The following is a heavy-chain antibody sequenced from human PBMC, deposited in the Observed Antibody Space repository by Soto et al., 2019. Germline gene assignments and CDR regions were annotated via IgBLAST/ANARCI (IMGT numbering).Heavy chain of an antibody. CDR3: AKGTTYCSSTSCPLVFDY. Sequence: PGGSLRLSCAASGFTFSSYEMIWVRQAPGKGLEGVSYISGRGSTIYYADSVKGRFTISRDNAKNSLYLQMNSLRAEDTAVYYCAKGTTYCSSTSCPLVFDYWGQGTLVTVSS. V-gene: IGHV3-48*03. D-gene: IGHD2-2*01. J-gene: IGHJ4*02. CDR1: GFTFSSYE. CDR2: ISGRGSTI.